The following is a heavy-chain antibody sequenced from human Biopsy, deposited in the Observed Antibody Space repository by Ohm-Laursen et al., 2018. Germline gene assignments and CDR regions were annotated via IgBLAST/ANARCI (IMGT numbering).Heavy chain of an antibody. Sequence: SLRLSCAASGFTVYNNYMTWVRQAPGKGLEWVSLIYSGGDTRYADSVKGRFTISRDSSKDTVYLQMNSLRAADTAVYYCARDRYYGSESYYSHYNMDVWGQGTTVIVSS. CDR3: ARDRYYGSESYYSHYNMDV. V-gene: IGHV3-66*01. CDR2: IYSGGDT. J-gene: IGHJ6*02. CDR1: GFTVYNNY. D-gene: IGHD3-10*01.